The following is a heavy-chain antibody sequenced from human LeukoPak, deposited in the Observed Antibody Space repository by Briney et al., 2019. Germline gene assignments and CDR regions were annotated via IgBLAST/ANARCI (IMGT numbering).Heavy chain of an antibody. Sequence: GGSLRLSCAASGFTFSSYAMHWVRRAPGKGVEWVAVISYDGSNKYYADAVKGRFTISRDNSTNTLYLQMNSLRAEDTAVYYCARRTQPYYFDYWGQGTLVTVSS. V-gene: IGHV3-30*04. J-gene: IGHJ4*02. CDR3: ARRTQPYYFDY. CDR2: ISYDGSNK. D-gene: IGHD6-13*01. CDR1: GFTFSSYA.